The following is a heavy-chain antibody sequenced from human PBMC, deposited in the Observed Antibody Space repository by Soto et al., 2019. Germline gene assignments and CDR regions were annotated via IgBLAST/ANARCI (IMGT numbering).Heavy chain of an antibody. CDR3: AKGPEYDILTGCDF. Sequence: EVQLVESGGGFVQPGESLRLSCAASGFTFSLSAMSWVRQAPGRGLERVSSISGGGSSTDYAESVKGRFTISRDNSKNTVHLQMNSLRAEDTAVYYCAKGPEYDILTGCDFWGQGALGTVSS. J-gene: IGHJ4*02. D-gene: IGHD3-9*01. CDR1: GFTFSLSA. V-gene: IGHV3-23*04. CDR2: ISGGGSST.